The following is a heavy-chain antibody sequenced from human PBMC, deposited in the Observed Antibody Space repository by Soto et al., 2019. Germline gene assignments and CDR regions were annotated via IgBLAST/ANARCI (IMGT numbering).Heavy chain of an antibody. CDR3: ARGPNPYYFDY. CDR1: GYTFTSYA. J-gene: IGHJ4*02. V-gene: IGHV1-3*01. CDR2: INAGNGNT. Sequence: QVQLVQSGAEVKKPGASVQVSCKASGYTFTSYAMHWVRQAPGQRLEWMGWINAGNGNTKYSQKFQGRVTITRDTAASTAYMELSSLRSEDTAVYYCARGPNPYYFDYWGQGTLVTVSS.